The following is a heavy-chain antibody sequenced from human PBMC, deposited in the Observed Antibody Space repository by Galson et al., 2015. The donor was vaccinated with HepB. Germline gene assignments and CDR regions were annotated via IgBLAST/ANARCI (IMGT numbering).Heavy chain of an antibody. Sequence: SCKASGYTFTRYAIHWVRQAPGQRLEWMGWINVGNGNTKYSQKFQGRVTIARDTSASTVYMELTSLRSEDTAVYYCARDYCTGGTCYYYYYYMDVWGKGTTVIVSS. CDR3: ARDYCTGGTCYYYYYYMDV. J-gene: IGHJ6*03. CDR2: INVGNGNT. V-gene: IGHV1-3*01. CDR1: GYTFTRYA. D-gene: IGHD2-15*01.